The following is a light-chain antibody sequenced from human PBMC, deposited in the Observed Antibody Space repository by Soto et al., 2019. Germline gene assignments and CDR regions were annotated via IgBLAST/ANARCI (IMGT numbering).Light chain of an antibody. CDR2: DVS. Sequence: QSALTQPRSVSGSPGQSVTISCTGTSSDVGGYNYVSWYQQHPGKAPKLMIYDVSKRPSGVPDRFSGSKSGNTASLTLSGLHAEDEADYYCCSYAGSYVFGTGTKLTVL. CDR1: SSDVGGYNY. V-gene: IGLV2-11*01. J-gene: IGLJ1*01. CDR3: CSYAGSYV.